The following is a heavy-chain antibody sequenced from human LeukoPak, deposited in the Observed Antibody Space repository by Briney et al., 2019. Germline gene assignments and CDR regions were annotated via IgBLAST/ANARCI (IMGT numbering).Heavy chain of an antibody. CDR2: IYYSGST. D-gene: IGHD5-18*01. CDR1: GGSISSSSYY. Sequence: PSETLSLTCTVSGGSISSSSYYWGWIRQPPGKGLEWIGSIYYSGSTYCNPSLKSRVTISVDTSKNQFSLKLSSVTAADTAVYYCARDPAMVFFDYWGQGTLVTVSS. J-gene: IGHJ4*02. CDR3: ARDPAMVFFDY. V-gene: IGHV4-39*02.